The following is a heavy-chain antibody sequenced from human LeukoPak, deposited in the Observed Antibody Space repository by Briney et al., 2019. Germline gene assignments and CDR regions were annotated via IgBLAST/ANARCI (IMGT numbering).Heavy chain of an antibody. Sequence: PSETLSLTCAVSGYSISSGYYWGWIRQPPGKGLEWIGSIYHSGSTYYNPSLKSRVTISVDTSKNQLSLKLSSVTAADTAVYYCAKMGYNYGYDYWGQGTLVTVSS. V-gene: IGHV4-38-2*01. D-gene: IGHD5-18*01. CDR2: IYHSGST. CDR1: GYSISSGYY. CDR3: AKMGYNYGYDY. J-gene: IGHJ4*02.